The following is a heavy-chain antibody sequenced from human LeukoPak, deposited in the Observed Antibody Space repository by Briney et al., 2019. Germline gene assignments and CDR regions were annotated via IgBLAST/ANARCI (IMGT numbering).Heavy chain of an antibody. J-gene: IGHJ4*02. D-gene: IGHD6-13*01. Sequence: GGSLRLSCAASGFSFRRYAMNWVRQAPGKGLEWVAYVNAESTDILYADSVRGRFTISRDNAKNSLYLQMNILRAEDRGVYYCARDTFEPLVIDFWGQGTLVTVSS. CDR3: ARDTFEPLVIDF. V-gene: IGHV3-21*05. CDR1: GFSFRRYA. CDR2: VNAESTDI.